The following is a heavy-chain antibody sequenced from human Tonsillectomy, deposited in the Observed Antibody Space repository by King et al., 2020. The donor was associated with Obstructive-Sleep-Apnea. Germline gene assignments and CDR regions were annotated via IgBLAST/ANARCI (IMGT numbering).Heavy chain of an antibody. Sequence: VQLQESGPGLVKPSETLSLTCTVSGGSISNYYWSWIRQPPGKGLEWIGYIYYSGSTNYNPALNSRVTISLDTSNNQFSLKLSSVTAEDTAVYYCAVDSSGFYYPNYWGQGTLVTVSS. CDR2: IYYSGST. CDR1: GGSISNYY. J-gene: IGHJ4*02. D-gene: IGHD3-22*01. CDR3: AVDSSGFYYPNY. V-gene: IGHV4-59*08.